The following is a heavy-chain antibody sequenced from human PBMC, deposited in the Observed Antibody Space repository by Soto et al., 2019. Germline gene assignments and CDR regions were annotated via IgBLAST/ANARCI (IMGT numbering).Heavy chain of an antibody. J-gene: IGHJ5*02. V-gene: IGHV3-48*02. CDR1: GFTFGIYS. CDR2: INGSSSTM. D-gene: IGHD2-15*01. Sequence: EVQLVEAGGGLVQRGGSLRLSCAASGFTFGIYSMNWVRQAPGEGLEWISYINGSSSTMYYADSVKFLFINSRDKADNSMYLQMNSLRDADTAVYYCARGDRFRCSGDRCFTDGLFLSWGQGTLVTVSS. CDR3: ARGDRFRCSGDRCFTDGLFLS.